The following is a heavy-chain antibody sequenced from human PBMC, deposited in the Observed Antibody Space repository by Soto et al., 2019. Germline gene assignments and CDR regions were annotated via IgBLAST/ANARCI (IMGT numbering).Heavy chain of an antibody. CDR2: ISSNGGST. V-gene: IGHV3-64*01. CDR3: ARTYGDYENDAFDI. D-gene: IGHD4-17*01. CDR1: GFTFSSYA. J-gene: IGHJ3*02. Sequence: GGSLRLSCAASGFTFSSYAMHWVRQAPGKGLEYVSAISSNGGSTYYANSVKGRFTISRDNSKNTLYLQMGSLRAEDMAVYYCARTYGDYENDAFDIWGQGTVVTVS.